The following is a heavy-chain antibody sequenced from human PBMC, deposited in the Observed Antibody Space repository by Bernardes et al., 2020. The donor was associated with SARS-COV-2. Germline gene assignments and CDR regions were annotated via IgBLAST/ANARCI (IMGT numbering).Heavy chain of an antibody. J-gene: IGHJ6*02. D-gene: IGHD1-26*01. V-gene: IGHV3-30*18. CDR2: ISYDGNDK. CDR3: AKGTLERIVGATSSYQDYYYGMDV. CDR1: GFTFNTYG. Sequence: GGSLRLSCAASGFTFNTYGMHWVRQAPGKGLEWVALISYDGNDKYHADSVKGRFTISRDNSKSTLYLQVISVRAEDTAVYYCAKGTLERIVGATSSYQDYYYGMDVWGQGTTVTVSS.